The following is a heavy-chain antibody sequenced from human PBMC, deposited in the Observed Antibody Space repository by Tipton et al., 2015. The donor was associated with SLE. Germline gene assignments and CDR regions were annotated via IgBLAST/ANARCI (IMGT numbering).Heavy chain of an antibody. D-gene: IGHD1-1*01. J-gene: IGHJ4*02. Sequence: GLVKPSETLSLTCTVSGGSIGSDYWSWIRQPPGRGLEWIGWIYYNGNTKYNPSLKSRVTISLGTSTNQFSLRLTSVTATDTAVYYCARGAVQLWHFDFWGQGTPVTVSS. V-gene: IGHV4-59*08. CDR2: IYYNGNT. CDR3: ARGAVQLWHFDF. CDR1: GGSIGSDY.